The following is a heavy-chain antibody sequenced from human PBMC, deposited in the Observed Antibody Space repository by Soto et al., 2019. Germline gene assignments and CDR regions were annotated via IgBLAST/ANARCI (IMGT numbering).Heavy chain of an antibody. CDR2: ISWNSGSI. CDR1: GFTFDDYA. Sequence: GGFLRLSCAASGFTFDDYAMHWVRQAPGKGLEWVSGISWNSGSIGYADSVKGRFTISRDNAKNSLYLQMNSLRAEDTALYYCAKGSSCGGDCYNGHYDAFDIWGQGTMVTVSS. V-gene: IGHV3-9*01. CDR3: AKGSSCGGDCYNGHYDAFDI. D-gene: IGHD2-21*01. J-gene: IGHJ3*02.